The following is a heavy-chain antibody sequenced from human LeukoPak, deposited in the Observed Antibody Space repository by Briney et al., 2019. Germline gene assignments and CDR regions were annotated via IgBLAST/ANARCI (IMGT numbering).Heavy chain of an antibody. CDR2: INPNSGGT. Sequence: ASVKVSCKASGGTFSSYAISWVRQAPGQGLEWMGWINPNSGGTNYAQKFQGRVTMTRDTSISTAYMELSRLRSDDTAVYYCARAAEITVTTFDYWGQGTLVTVSS. V-gene: IGHV1-2*02. CDR3: ARAAEITVTTFDY. CDR1: GGTFSSYA. D-gene: IGHD4-17*01. J-gene: IGHJ4*02.